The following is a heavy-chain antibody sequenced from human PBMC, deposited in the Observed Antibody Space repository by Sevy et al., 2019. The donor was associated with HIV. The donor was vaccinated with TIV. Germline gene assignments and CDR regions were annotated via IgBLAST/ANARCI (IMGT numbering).Heavy chain of an antibody. D-gene: IGHD6-19*01. Sequence: GGSLRLSCAASGFTFSSYAMSWVRQAPGKGLEWVSAISGSGGSTYYADSVKRRFTISRDNSKNTLYLQMNSLRAEDTAVYYCAKGYSSGWYVGLDYWGQGTLVTVSS. CDR3: AKGYSSGWYVGLDY. V-gene: IGHV3-23*01. CDR1: GFTFSSYA. CDR2: ISGSGGST. J-gene: IGHJ4*02.